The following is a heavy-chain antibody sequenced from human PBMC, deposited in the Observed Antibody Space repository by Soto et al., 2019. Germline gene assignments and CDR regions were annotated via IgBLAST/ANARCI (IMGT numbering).Heavy chain of an antibody. V-gene: IGHV1-18*04. D-gene: IGHD3-10*01. J-gene: IGHJ5*02. CDR3: ARDLSDSGGFDP. Sequence: ASVKVSCKASGYTFSNYGINWVRQAPGQGLEWMGWISPYDGNTKYAQKLQGRVTMTTDTSTSTAYMELRSLRSDDTAVYYCARDLSDSGGFDPWGQGTLVTVSS. CDR1: GYTFSNYG. CDR2: ISPYDGNT.